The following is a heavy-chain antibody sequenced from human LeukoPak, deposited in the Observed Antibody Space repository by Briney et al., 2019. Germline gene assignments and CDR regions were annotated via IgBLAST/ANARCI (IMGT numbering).Heavy chain of an antibody. CDR3: ARGWDYDSGGRPTAYVY. CDR2: IIPIFGSA. Sequence: SVKVSCKASGGTFSSYAISWVRQAPGPGLEWMGGIIPIFGSANYAQKFQGRVTITADESTSTVYMELNSLKSEDTAVYYCARGWDYDSGGRPTAYVYWGQGTLVTVSS. J-gene: IGHJ4*02. V-gene: IGHV1-69*13. CDR1: GGTFSSYA. D-gene: IGHD3-22*01.